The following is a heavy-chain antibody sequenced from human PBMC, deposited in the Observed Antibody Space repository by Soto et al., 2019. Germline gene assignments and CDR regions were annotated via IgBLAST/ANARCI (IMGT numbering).Heavy chain of an antibody. CDR2: MNPSTGNT. D-gene: IGHD6-19*01. CDR1: GYTFTSYD. V-gene: IGHV1-8*01. Sequence: QVKLVQSGAEVKKPGASVKVSCKASGYTFTSYDIIWVRQATGQGLEWMGWMNPSTGNTDSAEKFQGRLTMTRNTSISTVYMELSSLTFVDTAVYYCARGRIIVAGGFDPWGQGTLGTVCS. CDR3: ARGRIIVAGGFDP. J-gene: IGHJ5*01.